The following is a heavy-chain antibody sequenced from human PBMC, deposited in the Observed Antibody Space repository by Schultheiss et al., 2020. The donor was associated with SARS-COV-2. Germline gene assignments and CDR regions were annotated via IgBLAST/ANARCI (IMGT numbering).Heavy chain of an antibody. CDR3: ARSPAAPTLDY. CDR1: GFTFSSYD. CDR2: IGTAGDP. J-gene: IGHJ4*02. Sequence: ESLKISCAASGFTFSSYDMHWVRQATGKGLEWVSAIGTAGDPYYPGSVKGRFTISRDNSKNTLYLQMNSLRPEDTAVYYCARSPAAPTLDYWGQGTLVTVSS. D-gene: IGHD6-6*01. V-gene: IGHV3-13*05.